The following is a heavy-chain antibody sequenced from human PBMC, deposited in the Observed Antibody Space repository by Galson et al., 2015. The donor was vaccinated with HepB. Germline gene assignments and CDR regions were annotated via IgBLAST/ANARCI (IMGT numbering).Heavy chain of an antibody. CDR1: EFSFSYYE. CDR3: ARRISLVRGIITKPDYYYGMDV. Sequence: LRLSCAASEFSFSYYEMNWVRQAPGKGLEWVAHINQDGSSKYYVDSVKGRFSISRDNAKDSVYLQLDSLRAEDTAVYYCARRISLVRGIITKPDYYYGMDVWGQGTTVTVAS. CDR2: INQDGSSK. V-gene: IGHV3-7*03. D-gene: IGHD3-10*01. J-gene: IGHJ6*02.